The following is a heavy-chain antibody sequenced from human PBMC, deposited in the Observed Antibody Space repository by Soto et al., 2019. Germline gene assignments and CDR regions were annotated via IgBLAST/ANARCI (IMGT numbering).Heavy chain of an antibody. Sequence: EVQLLESGGGLVQPGGSLRLSCAASGFTFSSYAMSWVRQAPGKGLEWVSAISGSGGSTYYADSVKGRFTISRDNSKNTLYLQMNSLRAAYTSVYYCARSSSGWYFDCWGQGTLVTVSS. CDR1: GFTFSSYA. D-gene: IGHD6-19*01. V-gene: IGHV3-23*01. J-gene: IGHJ4*02. CDR3: ARSSSGWYFDC. CDR2: ISGSGGST.